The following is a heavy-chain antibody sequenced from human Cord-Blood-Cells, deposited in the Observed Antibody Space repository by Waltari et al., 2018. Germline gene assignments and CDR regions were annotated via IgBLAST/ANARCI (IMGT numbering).Heavy chain of an antibody. J-gene: IGHJ5*02. D-gene: IGHD3-3*01. V-gene: IGHV3-53*01. CDR1: GFTVSSNY. Sequence: EVQLVESGGGLIQPGGSLRLSCAASGFTVSSNYMSWVRQHPGKGLEWVSVMYSGGSTYYADSVKGRFTISRDNSKNTLYLQMNSLRAEDTAVYYCARSFRFLEWLGWFDPWGQGTLVTVSS. CDR3: ARSFRFLEWLGWFDP. CDR2: MYSGGST.